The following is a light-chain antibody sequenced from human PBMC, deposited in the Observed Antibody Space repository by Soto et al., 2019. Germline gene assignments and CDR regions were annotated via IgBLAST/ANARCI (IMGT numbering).Light chain of an antibody. V-gene: IGKV3-20*01. Sequence: IVLTQSPGTLSLSPGQGATLSCRTSQTIKNNFLAWYQQRPGQAPRLLIHAASIRATGTPDRFTGSASGTDFSLIISRLEPEDFAVYYCQQYGTSLTFGGGTRVQIK. J-gene: IGKJ4*01. CDR3: QQYGTSLT. CDR2: AAS. CDR1: QTIKNNF.